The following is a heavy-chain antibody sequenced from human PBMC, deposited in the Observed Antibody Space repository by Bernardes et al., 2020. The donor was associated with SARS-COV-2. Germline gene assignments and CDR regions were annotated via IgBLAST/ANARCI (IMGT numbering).Heavy chain of an antibody. CDR1: VYTLTELS. CDR2: FDPDDGEP. V-gene: IGHV1-24*01. Sequence: ASVKVSCKVSVYTLTELSMHWVRPAPGKGLEWMGGFDPDDGEPIYAQKFQGRVTMTEDTSTDTAYMELSSLRYEDTAVYYCATDNVDTRAVHYYYYYGMDVWGQGTTVTVSS. CDR3: ATDNVDTRAVHYYYYYGMDV. J-gene: IGHJ6*02. D-gene: IGHD5-18*01.